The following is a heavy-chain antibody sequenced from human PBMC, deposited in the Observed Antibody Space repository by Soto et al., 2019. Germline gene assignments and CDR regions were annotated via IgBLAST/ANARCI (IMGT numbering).Heavy chain of an antibody. CDR3: ARGDFHLYYDILGY. Sequence: ASVKVSCKASGYTFTSYAMHWVRQAPGQRLEWMGWINAGNGNTKYSQKFQGRVTITRDTSASTAYMELSSLRSEDTAVYYCARGDFHLYYDILGYWGQGTLVTVSS. J-gene: IGHJ4*02. V-gene: IGHV1-3*01. D-gene: IGHD3-9*01. CDR2: INAGNGNT. CDR1: GYTFTSYA.